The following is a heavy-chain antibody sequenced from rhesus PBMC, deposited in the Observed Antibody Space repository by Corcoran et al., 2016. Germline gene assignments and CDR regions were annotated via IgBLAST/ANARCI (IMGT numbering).Heavy chain of an antibody. CDR2: IKSNSGNT. D-gene: IGHD1-1*01. Sequence: QVKLQESGPGLVKPLETLSLTCAVSGGSISGGYYYWSWIRQPPGKGVGWMGGIKSNSGNTTDNPSLKSRVTISKDASKNQCSRKLSSVTAADTAVYYCARARIGIDYWGQGVLVTVSS. V-gene: IGHV4S12*01. J-gene: IGHJ4*01. CDR1: GGSISGGYYY. CDR3: ARARIGIDY.